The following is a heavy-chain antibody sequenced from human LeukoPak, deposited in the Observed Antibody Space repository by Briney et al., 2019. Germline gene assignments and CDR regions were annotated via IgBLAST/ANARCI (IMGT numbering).Heavy chain of an antibody. Sequence: SETLSLTCTVSGYSISSGYYWGWIRQPPGKGLEWIGSIYHSGSTYYIPSLKSRVTISVDTSKNQFSLKLSSVTAADTAVYYCARQGEIYYMDVWGKGTTVTVSS. CDR3: ARQGEIYYMDV. J-gene: IGHJ6*03. CDR1: GYSISSGYY. V-gene: IGHV4-38-2*02. CDR2: IYHSGST. D-gene: IGHD3-10*01.